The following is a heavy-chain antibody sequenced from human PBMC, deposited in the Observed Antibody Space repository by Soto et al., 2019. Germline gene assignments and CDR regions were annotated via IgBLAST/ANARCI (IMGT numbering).Heavy chain of an antibody. Sequence: EEQLVESVGGLVQPGGSLRLSCSDSGFTFSSSDMHWVRHVTGKGLEWVSAIGAGGDTYYPDSVKGRFTISRENAKNSLYLQMNSLRDEDPAVYFCAREGRSSTWYDWYFDLWGRGTLVTVSS. CDR2: IGAGGDT. CDR3: AREGRSSTWYDWYFDL. J-gene: IGHJ2*01. D-gene: IGHD6-13*01. CDR1: GFTFSSSD. V-gene: IGHV3-13*01.